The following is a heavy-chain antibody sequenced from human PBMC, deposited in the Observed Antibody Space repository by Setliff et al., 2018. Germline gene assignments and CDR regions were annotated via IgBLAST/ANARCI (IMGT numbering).Heavy chain of an antibody. Sequence: PGESLKISCKGSGYSFSTCWIGWVRQMPGKGLEWMGNIYPGDSITRYSPSFQGQVTISVDKSINTAYLQWSSLRASDTAIYYCARHPYYYGSGTYLHNNNRRFDPWGHGTLVTVSS. CDR2: IYPGDSIT. CDR3: ARHPYYYGSGTYLHNNNRRFDP. V-gene: IGHV5-51*01. D-gene: IGHD3-10*01. CDR1: GYSFSTCW. J-gene: IGHJ5*02.